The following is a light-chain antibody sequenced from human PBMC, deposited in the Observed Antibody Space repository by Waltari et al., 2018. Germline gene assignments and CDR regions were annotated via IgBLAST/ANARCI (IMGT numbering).Light chain of an antibody. Sequence: DIQLTQSPSFLSASVGDRVTITCRASQDITSFLAWYQQKPGKAPKLLIFAASTLQGGVPSRFSGSGSGTEFTLTISSLLPEDSATYYCQQLKNSPLTFGGGTKVEIK. CDR1: QDITSF. J-gene: IGKJ4*01. V-gene: IGKV1-9*01. CDR3: QQLKNSPLT. CDR2: AAS.